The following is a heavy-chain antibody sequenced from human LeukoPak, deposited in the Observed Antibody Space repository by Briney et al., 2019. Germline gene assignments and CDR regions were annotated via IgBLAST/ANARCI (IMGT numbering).Heavy chain of an antibody. CDR1: GFTFSSYA. J-gene: IGHJ4*02. CDR3: AKAYGDYHLHFDY. Sequence: GGSLRLSCAVSGFTFSSYAMSWVRQAPGKGLEWVSGISGSGGSTYYADSVKGRFTISRDNSKNTLYLQMNSLRAEDTAVYYCAKAYGDYHLHFDYWGQGTLVTVSS. D-gene: IGHD4-17*01. V-gene: IGHV3-23*01. CDR2: ISGSGGST.